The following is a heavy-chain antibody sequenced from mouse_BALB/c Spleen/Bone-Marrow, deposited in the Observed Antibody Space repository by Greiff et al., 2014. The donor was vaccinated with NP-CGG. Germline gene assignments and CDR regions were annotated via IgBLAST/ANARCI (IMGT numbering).Heavy chain of an antibody. CDR2: IKPSNGHT. Sequence: QVHVKQSGAELVKPGASVKLSCKASGYTFTSYWMHWVKQRPGQGLEWIGEIKPSNGHTDYNEKFNKATLTVDRSSSTAYMQLSSLTSEDAAVDYCARGFRYNYAMDYWGQGTSVTVSS. CDR3: ARGFRYNYAMDY. D-gene: IGHD2-14*01. J-gene: IGHJ4*01. CDR1: GYTFTSYW. V-gene: IGHV1S81*02.